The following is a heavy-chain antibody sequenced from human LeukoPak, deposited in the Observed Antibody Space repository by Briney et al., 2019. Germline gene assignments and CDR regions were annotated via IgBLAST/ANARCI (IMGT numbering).Heavy chain of an antibody. CDR3: ARQTETSGADS. CDR2: IYSSGNP. V-gene: IGHV4-59*05. CDR1: GGSISSYY. D-gene: IGHD1-14*01. Sequence: PSETLSLTCTVSGGSISSYYWSWIRQPAGKGLEWIGSIYSSGNPYYNPSLESRVTISVDASKNNFSLKLSSVAAADTAVYYCARQTETSGADSWGQGTLVTVSS. J-gene: IGHJ4*02.